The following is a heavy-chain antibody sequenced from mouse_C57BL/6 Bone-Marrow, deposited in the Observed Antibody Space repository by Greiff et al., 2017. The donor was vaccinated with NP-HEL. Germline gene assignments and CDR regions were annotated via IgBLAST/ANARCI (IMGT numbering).Heavy chain of an antibody. CDR3: ARGDYDGAWFAY. Sequence: QVQLQQSGAELARPGASVKLSCKASGYTFTSYGISWVKQRTGQGLEWIGEIYPRSGNTYYNEKFKGKATLTADKSSSTAYMELRSLTSECSAVYFCARGDYDGAWFAYWGQGTLVTVSA. V-gene: IGHV1-81*01. CDR1: GYTFTSYG. J-gene: IGHJ3*01. CDR2: IYPRSGNT. D-gene: IGHD2-4*01.